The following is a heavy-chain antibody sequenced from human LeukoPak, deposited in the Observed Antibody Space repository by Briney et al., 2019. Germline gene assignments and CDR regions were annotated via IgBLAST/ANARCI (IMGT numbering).Heavy chain of an antibody. V-gene: IGHV4-59*01. Sequence: SETLSLTCTVSNGSISSFYWTWIRQPPGKGLEWIGYIYYTGTTDYNPSLKSRVTISVDTSKNQFSLKLSSLTAADTAVYYCARDRAVGWFDPWGQGTLVTVSS. CDR2: IYYTGTT. CDR1: NGSISSFY. CDR3: ARDRAVGWFDP. J-gene: IGHJ5*02.